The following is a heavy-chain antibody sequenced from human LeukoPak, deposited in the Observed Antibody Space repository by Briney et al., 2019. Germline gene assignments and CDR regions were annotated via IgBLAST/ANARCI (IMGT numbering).Heavy chain of an antibody. V-gene: IGHV3-33*01. CDR2: IWYDGSNK. J-gene: IGHJ4*02. D-gene: IGHD3-9*01. Sequence: PGGSLRLSCAASGFTFSSYGMHWVRQAPGKGLEWVAVIWYDGSNKYYADSVKGRFTISRDNSKNTLYLQMNSLRAEDTAVYYCARDLGDILTGYLFDYWGQGTLVTVSS. CDR1: GFTFSSYG. CDR3: ARDLGDILTGYLFDY.